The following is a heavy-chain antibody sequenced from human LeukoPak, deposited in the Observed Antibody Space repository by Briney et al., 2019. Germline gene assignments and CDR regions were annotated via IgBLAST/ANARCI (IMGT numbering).Heavy chain of an antibody. D-gene: IGHD5-24*01. J-gene: IGHJ5*02. Sequence: SETLSLTCTVSGGSISSYYWSWIRQPPGKALEWIGYIYYSGSTNYNPSLKSRVTISVDTSKNQFSLKLSSVTAADTAVYYCARSGTGYNPSNWFDPWGQGTLVTVSS. CDR1: GGSISSYY. CDR2: IYYSGST. CDR3: ARSGTGYNPSNWFDP. V-gene: IGHV4-59*08.